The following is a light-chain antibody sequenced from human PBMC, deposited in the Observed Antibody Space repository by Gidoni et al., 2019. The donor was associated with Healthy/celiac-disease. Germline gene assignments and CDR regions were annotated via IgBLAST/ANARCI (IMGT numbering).Light chain of an antibody. V-gene: IGLV3-21*04. CDR1: NIGSKS. J-gene: IGLJ3*02. Sequence: SYVVTQPPSVSEAPGKTARITCGGNNIGSKSVHWYQQKPGQAPVLVIYYDSDRPSGIPERFSGSNSGNTATLTISRVEAEDEADYYCQVWDSSSDHPGVFGVGTKLTVL. CDR3: QVWDSSSDHPGV. CDR2: YDS.